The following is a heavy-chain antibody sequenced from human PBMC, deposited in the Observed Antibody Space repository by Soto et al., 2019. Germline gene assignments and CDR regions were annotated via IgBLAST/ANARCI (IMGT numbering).Heavy chain of an antibody. CDR2: IKSKTDGGTT. V-gene: IGHV3-15*07. J-gene: IGHJ4*01. CDR1: GFTFSNAW. D-gene: IGHD3-22*01. Sequence: GGSMGLSSAASGFTFSNAWINWVRQAPGKGLEWVGRIKSKTDGGTTDFAAPVKGRFAISRDDSKNIAYMQMNSLKIEDTAVYYCSTDSYSDMTVVRLDNWGHGTLVTVSS. CDR3: STDSYSDMTVVRLDN.